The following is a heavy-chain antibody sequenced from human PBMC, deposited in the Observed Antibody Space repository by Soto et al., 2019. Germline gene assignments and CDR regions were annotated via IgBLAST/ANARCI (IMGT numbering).Heavy chain of an antibody. CDR1: GFAVNSDY. J-gene: IGHJ4*02. CDR3: VRTSSY. CDR2: IFSGGTT. V-gene: IGHV3-53*01. D-gene: IGHD2-2*01. Sequence: EVQLVASGGGLIQPGGSLRLSCAASGFAVNSDYMSWVRQAPGKGLEWVSVIFSGGTTYYSDSVKGRFTISRDNSKNTVFLQMNSLRAEDTAVYYCVRTSSYWGQGTRVIVSS.